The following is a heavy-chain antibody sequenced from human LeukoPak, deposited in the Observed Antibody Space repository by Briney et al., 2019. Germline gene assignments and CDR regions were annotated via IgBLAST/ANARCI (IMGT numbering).Heavy chain of an antibody. Sequence: PGGSLRLSCAASGFTFSSYAMSWVRQAPGKGLEWASAISGSGGSTYYADSVKGRFTISRDNSKNTLYLQMNSLRAEDTAVYYCARDTSLFGYSYGLNYFDYWGQGTLVTVSS. J-gene: IGHJ4*02. CDR3: ARDTSLFGYSYGLNYFDY. D-gene: IGHD5-18*01. CDR1: GFTFSSYA. V-gene: IGHV3-23*01. CDR2: ISGSGGST.